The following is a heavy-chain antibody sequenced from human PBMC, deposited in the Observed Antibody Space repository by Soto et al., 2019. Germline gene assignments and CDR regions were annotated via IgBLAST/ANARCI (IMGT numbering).Heavy chain of an antibody. CDR2: IYHSGST. CDR1: GDSISRGGYY. V-gene: IGHV4-31*03. CDR3: ARDGAGAYGLGWFDP. Sequence: QVQLQESGPGLVKPSQTLSLTCTVSGDSISRGGYYWNWLRQHPTTGLEWIGYIYHSGSTIYNPSLNSRVTISVDTSNNRLSLELSNVTAADTAVYYYARDGAGAYGLGWFDPWGQGILGTVSS. J-gene: IGHJ5*02. D-gene: IGHD2-21*01.